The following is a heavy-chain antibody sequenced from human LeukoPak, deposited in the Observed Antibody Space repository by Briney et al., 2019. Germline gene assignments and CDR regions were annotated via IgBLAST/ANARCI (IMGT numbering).Heavy chain of an antibody. CDR2: IYSGGST. J-gene: IGHJ4*02. CDR3: AKDRVRDGYNLYYFDY. CDR1: GFTVSSNY. D-gene: IGHD5-24*01. V-gene: IGHV3-53*05. Sequence: TGGSLRLSCAASGFTVSSNYLSWVRQAPGKGLDWVSVIYSGGSTYYADSVKGRFTISRDNSKNTLYLQMNSLRAEDTAVYYCAKDRVRDGYNLYYFDYWGQGTLVTVSS.